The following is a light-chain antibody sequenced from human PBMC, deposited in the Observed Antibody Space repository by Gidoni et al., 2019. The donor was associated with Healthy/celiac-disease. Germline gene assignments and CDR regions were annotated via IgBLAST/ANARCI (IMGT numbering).Light chain of an antibody. CDR2: AAS. CDR3: HQLHSYPIT. Sequence: DIQLTQSTSFLPASVGDRVIIIFRASQDISSYLAWYQQKPGQAPKLLIYAASTLESGVPSRFSGSGSGTEFSLTISSLQPEDFATYYCHQLHSYPITFGPGTKVDIK. J-gene: IGKJ3*01. CDR1: QDISSY. V-gene: IGKV1-9*01.